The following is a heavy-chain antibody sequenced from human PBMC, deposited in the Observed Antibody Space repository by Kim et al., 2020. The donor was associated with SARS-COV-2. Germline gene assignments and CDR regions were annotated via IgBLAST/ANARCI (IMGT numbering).Heavy chain of an antibody. D-gene: IGHD2-2*02. V-gene: IGHV4-4*02. CDR3: ARGACSSTSCYTRMYYYGMDV. Sequence: SETLSLTCAVSGGSISSSNWWSWVRQPPGKGLEWIGEIYHSGSTNYNPSLKSRVTISVDKSKNQFSLKLSSVTAADTAVYYCARGACSSTSCYTRMYYYGMDVWGQGTTVTVSS. CDR1: GGSISSSNW. CDR2: IYHSGST. J-gene: IGHJ6*02.